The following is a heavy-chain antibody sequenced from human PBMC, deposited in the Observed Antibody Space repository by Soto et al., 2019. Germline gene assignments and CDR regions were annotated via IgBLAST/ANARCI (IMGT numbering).Heavy chain of an antibody. D-gene: IGHD3-10*01. Sequence: QVQLVESGGGVVQPGRSLRLSCAASGFTFSNYGMNWVRQAPGKGLEWVAVILNDGSNRYDADSVKDRFTISRDNSKNMLYLQMNSLRAEDTAVYYCARDDEYSGNGMDVWGQGTTVTVS. V-gene: IGHV3-33*01. CDR1: GFTFSNYG. J-gene: IGHJ6*02. CDR3: ARDDEYSGNGMDV. CDR2: ILNDGSNR.